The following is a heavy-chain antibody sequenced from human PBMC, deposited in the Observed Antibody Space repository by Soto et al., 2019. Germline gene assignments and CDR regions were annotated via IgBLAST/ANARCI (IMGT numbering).Heavy chain of an antibody. CDR1: GGSFSGYY. CDR3: ARFKGRHYDFWSGYYSPDYFDY. J-gene: IGHJ4*02. Sequence: SETLSLTCAVYGGSFSGYYWSWIRQPPGKGLEWIGEINHSGSTNYNPSLKSRVTISVDTSKNQFSLKLSSVTAADTAVYYCARFKGRHYDFWSGYYSPDYFDYWGQGTLVTVSS. D-gene: IGHD3-3*01. CDR2: INHSGST. V-gene: IGHV4-34*01.